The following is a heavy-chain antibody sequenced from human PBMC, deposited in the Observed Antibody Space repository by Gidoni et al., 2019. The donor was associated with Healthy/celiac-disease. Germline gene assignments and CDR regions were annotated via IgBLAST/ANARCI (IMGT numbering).Heavy chain of an antibody. Sequence: QVQLQQWGAGLLKPAETLSLTGAVSGGSFSGYYWSWIRQPPGKGLEWIGEINHCGSTNYNPSLNSRVTISVDTSKNQFSLKLSSVTAADTAVYYCARGRWYCSSTSCPTRYMDVWGKGTTVTVSS. V-gene: IGHV4-34*01. CDR1: GGSFSGYY. CDR2: INHCGST. D-gene: IGHD2-2*01. J-gene: IGHJ6*03. CDR3: ARGRWYCSSTSCPTRYMDV.